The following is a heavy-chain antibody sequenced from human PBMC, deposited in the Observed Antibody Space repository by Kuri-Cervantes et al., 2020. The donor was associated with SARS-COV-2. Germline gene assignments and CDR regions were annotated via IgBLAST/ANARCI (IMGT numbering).Heavy chain of an antibody. CDR3: ARTLPRYCSSTSCGRNWFDP. V-gene: IGHV4-34*01. D-gene: IGHD2-2*01. CDR1: GGSFSGYY. J-gene: IGHJ5*02. Sequence: SQTLSLTCAVYGGSFSGYYWSWNRQPPGKGLEWIGEINHSGSTNYNPSLKSRVTISVDTSKNQFSLKLSSVTAADTAVYYCARTLPRYCSSTSCGRNWFDPWGQGTLVTVSS. CDR2: INHSGST.